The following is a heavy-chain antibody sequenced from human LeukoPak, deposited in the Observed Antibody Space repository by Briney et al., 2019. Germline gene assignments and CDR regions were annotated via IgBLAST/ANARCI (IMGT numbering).Heavy chain of an antibody. J-gene: IGHJ4*02. CDR1: GFTFSSYA. D-gene: IGHD3-3*01. CDR2: ISYDGSDK. Sequence: GGSLRLSCAASGFTFSSYAMHWLRQAPGKGLEWVALISYDGSDKYYADSVKGRFTISRDNSKNTLYLQMNSLRAEDTAVYYCARDQGLRFLEWLSGRAFDYWGQGTLVTVSS. CDR3: ARDQGLRFLEWLSGRAFDY. V-gene: IGHV3-30*04.